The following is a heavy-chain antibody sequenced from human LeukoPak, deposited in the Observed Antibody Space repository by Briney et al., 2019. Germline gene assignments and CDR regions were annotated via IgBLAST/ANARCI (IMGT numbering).Heavy chain of an antibody. CDR2: IGPTGSGT. Sequence: GGSLRLSCAASGFTFSSFAMSWVRQAPGKGLEWVAGIGPTGSGTYYADFVKGRFTISRDNSKSTLYLQMNSLRAEETAIYYCAKRYCSGGDCHSSFDNWGQGTLVTVSS. V-gene: IGHV3-23*01. CDR1: GFTFSSFA. CDR3: AKRYCSGGDCHSSFDN. J-gene: IGHJ4*02. D-gene: IGHD2-15*01.